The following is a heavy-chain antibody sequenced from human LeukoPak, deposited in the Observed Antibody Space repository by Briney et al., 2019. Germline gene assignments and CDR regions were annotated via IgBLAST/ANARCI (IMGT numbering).Heavy chain of an antibody. V-gene: IGHV3-23*01. D-gene: IGHD4-17*01. CDR3: AKGGYGDYPRRNAFDI. Sequence: PGGSLRLSCAASGFTFSSYAMSWVRQAPGKGLEWVSAISGSGGSTYYADSVKGRFTISRDNSKNTLYLQMNSLRAEDTAVYYCAKGGYGDYPRRNAFDIWGQGTMVTVSS. CDR2: ISGSGGST. CDR1: GFTFSSYA. J-gene: IGHJ3*02.